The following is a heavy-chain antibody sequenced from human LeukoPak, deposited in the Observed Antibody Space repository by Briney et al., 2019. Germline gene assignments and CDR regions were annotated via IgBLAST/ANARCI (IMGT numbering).Heavy chain of an antibody. D-gene: IGHD4-17*01. J-gene: IGHJ3*02. Sequence: GGSLRLSCAASGFTFSSYGMHWVRQAPGKGLEWVAVISYDGSNKYYADSVKGRFTISRDNSKNTLYLQMNSLRAEDTAVYYCVKDIIGDYVMDDALDIWGQGTMVTVSS. CDR1: GFTFSSYG. CDR2: ISYDGSNK. CDR3: VKDIIGDYVMDDALDI. V-gene: IGHV3-30*18.